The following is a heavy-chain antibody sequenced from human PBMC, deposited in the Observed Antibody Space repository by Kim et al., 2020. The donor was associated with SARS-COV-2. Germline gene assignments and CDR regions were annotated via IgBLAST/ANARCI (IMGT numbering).Heavy chain of an antibody. V-gene: IGHV4-31*03. CDR1: GGSISSGGYY. CDR3: AGAEVRGRLPLYYYYGMDV. Sequence: SETLSLTCTVSGGSISSGGYYWSWIRQHPGKGLEWIGYIYYSGSTYYNPSLKSRVTISVDTSKNQFSLKLSSVTAADTAVYYCAGAEVRGRLPLYYYYGMDVWGQGTTVTVSS. J-gene: IGHJ6*02. D-gene: IGHD3-10*01. CDR2: IYYSGST.